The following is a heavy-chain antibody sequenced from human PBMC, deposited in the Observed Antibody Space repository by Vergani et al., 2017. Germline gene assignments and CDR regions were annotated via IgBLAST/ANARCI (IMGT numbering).Heavy chain of an antibody. CDR2: ISSSSSYI. Sequence: EVQLVESGGGLVKPGGSLRLSCAASGFTFSSYSMNWVRQAPGKGLEWVSSISSSSSYIYYADSVKGRFTISRDNAKNSLYLQMNSLRAEDTAVYYCARGLGYSYGAGDDYWGQGTLVTVSS. D-gene: IGHD5-18*01. V-gene: IGHV3-21*01. J-gene: IGHJ4*02. CDR1: GFTFSSYS. CDR3: ARGLGYSYGAGDDY.